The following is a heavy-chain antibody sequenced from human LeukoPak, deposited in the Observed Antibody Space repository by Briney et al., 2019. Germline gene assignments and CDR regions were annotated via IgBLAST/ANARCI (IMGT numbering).Heavy chain of an antibody. J-gene: IGHJ5*02. CDR1: GYTFTSYD. CDR2: MNPNSGNT. D-gene: IGHD6-13*01. Sequence: ASVKVSCKASGYTFTSYDINWVRQATGQGLEWMGWMNPNSGNTGYAQKFQGRVTMTRNTSISTAYMELSSLRSEDTAVYYCASFRGIAAAGTWFGPWGQGTLVTVSS. CDR3: ASFRGIAAAGTWFGP. V-gene: IGHV1-8*01.